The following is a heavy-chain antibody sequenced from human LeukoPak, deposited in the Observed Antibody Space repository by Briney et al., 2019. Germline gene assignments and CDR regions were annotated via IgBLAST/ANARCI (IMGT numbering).Heavy chain of an antibody. D-gene: IGHD3-22*01. Sequence: GGSLRLSCAASGFTFDDYGMSWVRQAPGKGLEWVSGINWNGGSTGYADSVKGRFTTSRDNAKNSLYLQMNSLRAEDTALYYCARDAGYYDSSGPFDYWGQGTLVTVSS. CDR1: GFTFDDYG. CDR3: ARDAGYYDSSGPFDY. J-gene: IGHJ4*02. V-gene: IGHV3-20*04. CDR2: INWNGGST.